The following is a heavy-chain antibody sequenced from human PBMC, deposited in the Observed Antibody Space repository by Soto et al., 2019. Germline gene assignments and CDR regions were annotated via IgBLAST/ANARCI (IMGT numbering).Heavy chain of an antibody. V-gene: IGHV3-15*07. Sequence: GGSLRLSCAASGFTFSNAWMNWVRQAPGKGLEWVGRIKSKTDGGTTDYAAPVKGRFTISRDDSKNTLYLQMNSLKTEDTAVYYCTTDPVTMIVVVPYSGWGQGTLVTVPS. D-gene: IGHD3-22*01. CDR2: IKSKTDGGTT. J-gene: IGHJ4*02. CDR1: GFTFSNAW. CDR3: TTDPVTMIVVVPYSG.